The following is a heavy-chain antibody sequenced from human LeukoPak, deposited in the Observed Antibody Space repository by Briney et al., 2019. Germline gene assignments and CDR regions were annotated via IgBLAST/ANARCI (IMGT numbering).Heavy chain of an antibody. Sequence: GGSLRLSCAASGFTFSSYAMHWVRQAPGKGLEWVAVISYDGSNKYYADSVKGRFTISRDTSKNTLYLQMNSLRAEDTAVYYCARGHSYGPGPTPDWGQGTLVTVSS. D-gene: IGHD5-18*01. CDR2: ISYDGSNK. CDR3: ARGHSYGPGPTPD. CDR1: GFTFSSYA. J-gene: IGHJ4*02. V-gene: IGHV3-30-3*01.